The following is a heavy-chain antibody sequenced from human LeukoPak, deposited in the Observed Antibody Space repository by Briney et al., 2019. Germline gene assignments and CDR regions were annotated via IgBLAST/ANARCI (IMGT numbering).Heavy chain of an antibody. CDR2: INHSGST. CDR3: ARAHFFGMVISPSNWFDP. J-gene: IGHJ5*02. CDR1: GGSFSGYY. V-gene: IGHV4-34*01. D-gene: IGHD3-3*01. Sequence: SETLSLTCAVYGGSFSGYYWSWIRQPPGKGLEWIGEINHSGSTNYNPSLKSRVTISVDTSKNQFSLKLSSVTAADTAVYYCARAHFFGMVISPSNWFDPWGQGTLVTVSS.